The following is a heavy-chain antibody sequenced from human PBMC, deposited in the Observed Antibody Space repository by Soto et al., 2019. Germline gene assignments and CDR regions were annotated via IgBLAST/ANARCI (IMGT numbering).Heavy chain of an antibody. CDR3: ARDRPGGIAVAGREYYYYYYYMDV. J-gene: IGHJ6*03. Sequence: PGGSLRLSCAASGFTVSSNYMSWVRQAPGKGLEWVSVIYSGGSTYYADSVKGRFTISRDNSKNTLYLQMNSLRAEDTAVYYCARDRPGGIAVAGREYYYYYYYMDVWGKGTTVTVSS. D-gene: IGHD6-19*01. CDR1: GFTVSSNY. CDR2: IYSGGST. V-gene: IGHV3-66*01.